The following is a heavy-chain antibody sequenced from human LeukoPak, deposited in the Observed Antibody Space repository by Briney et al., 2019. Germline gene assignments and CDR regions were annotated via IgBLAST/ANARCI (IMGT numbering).Heavy chain of an antibody. D-gene: IGHD3-10*01. Sequence: SETLSLTCTVSGGSISSYYWSWIRQPAGKGLEWIGRIYTSGSTNYNPSLKSRVTMSVDTSKNQFSLKLSSVTAADTAVYYCARALHLSGSYAFDIWGQGTMVTVSS. CDR1: GGSISSYY. CDR2: IYTSGST. CDR3: ARALHLSGSYAFDI. J-gene: IGHJ3*02. V-gene: IGHV4-4*07.